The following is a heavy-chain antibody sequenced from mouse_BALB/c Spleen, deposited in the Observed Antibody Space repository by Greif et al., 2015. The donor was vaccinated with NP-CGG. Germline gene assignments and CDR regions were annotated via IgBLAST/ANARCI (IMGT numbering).Heavy chain of an antibody. Sequence: VQLQQSGPELVKPGASVRISCKASGYTFTSYYIHWMKQRPGQGLEWIGWIYPGNINSNYNENFNGRVTLTADKSSSTAYMQLSSLPSEDSAVYFCARRGAPRAAAWFAYWGQGTLVTVSA. CDR1: GYTFTSYY. V-gene: IGHV1S56*01. D-gene: IGHD3-1*01. CDR3: ARRGAPRAAAWFAY. J-gene: IGHJ3*01. CDR2: IYPGNINS.